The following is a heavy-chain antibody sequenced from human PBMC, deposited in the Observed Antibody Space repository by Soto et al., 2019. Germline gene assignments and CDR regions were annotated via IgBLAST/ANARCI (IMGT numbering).Heavy chain of an antibody. V-gene: IGHV3-23*01. J-gene: IGHJ4*02. CDR1: GFTFSTFA. Sequence: PGGSLRLSCVASGFTFSTFAMTWVRQTPGKGLEWVATVGDDGFRTNVADSVKGRFIISRDNSKDTLSLEMSSPRVEDTGIYYCATKFRSYFDHWGQGVRVTVSS. CDR2: VGDDGFRT. CDR3: ATKFRSYFDH.